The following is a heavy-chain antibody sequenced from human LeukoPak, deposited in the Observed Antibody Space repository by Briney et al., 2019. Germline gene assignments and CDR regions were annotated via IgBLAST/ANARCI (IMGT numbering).Heavy chain of an antibody. D-gene: IGHD3-3*01. CDR1: GFTFSNYW. V-gene: IGHV3-74*01. J-gene: IGHJ4*02. Sequence: GGSLRLSCAASGFTFSNYWMHWIRQVPGKGLVWVSHIKYDGSATNYADSVKGRFTISRDNAKTTLYLQMNSLRAEDTAVYFCVSGSLQSGYNFDYWGQGALVTVSS. CDR2: IKYDGSAT. CDR3: VSGSLQSGYNFDY.